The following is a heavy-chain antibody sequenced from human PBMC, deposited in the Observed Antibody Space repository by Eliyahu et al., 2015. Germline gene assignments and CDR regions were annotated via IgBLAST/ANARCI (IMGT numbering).Heavy chain of an antibody. Sequence: EVQLVESGGGLVQPGGSLRLSCAASGFPFXXFPMSWVRQAPGKGLGWVSAISGSGGSTYYADSVKGRFTISRDNSKNTLYLQMNSLRAEDTAVYYCAKDPTHASPIVATIFDYWGQGTLVTVSS. CDR2: ISGSGGST. D-gene: IGHD5-12*01. CDR3: AKDPTHASPIVATIFDY. V-gene: IGHV3-23*04. J-gene: IGHJ4*02. CDR1: GFPFXXFP.